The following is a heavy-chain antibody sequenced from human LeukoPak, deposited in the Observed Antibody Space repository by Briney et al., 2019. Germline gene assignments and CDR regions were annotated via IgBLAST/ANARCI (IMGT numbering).Heavy chain of an antibody. Sequence: PSETLSLTCAVYGGSLSGYYWSWIRPPPGKGLEWIGEINHSGSTNYNPSLKSRVTISVDTSKNQFSLQLSSVTAAGAAVYYCASTGNWFDPWGQGTLVTVSS. CDR3: ASTGNWFDP. J-gene: IGHJ5*02. V-gene: IGHV4-34*01. CDR2: INHSGST. CDR1: GGSLSGYY. D-gene: IGHD4-17*01.